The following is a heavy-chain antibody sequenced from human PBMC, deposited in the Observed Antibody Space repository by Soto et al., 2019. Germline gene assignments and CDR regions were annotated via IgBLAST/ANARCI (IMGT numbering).Heavy chain of an antibody. J-gene: IGHJ6*02. CDR1: GYTFTNYD. CDR2: INPDSDNT. Sequence: ASVKVSCKTSGYTFTNYDINWVRQAAGQGLEWMGWINPDSDNTGYAQKFQGRVTMTRDTSISTAYMELNSLRSEDTAVYYCARGRRYCTTTSCYPPALFPYGMDVWCQGTTVTVSS. D-gene: IGHD2-2*01. V-gene: IGHV1-8*01. CDR3: ARGRRYCTTTSCYPPALFPYGMDV.